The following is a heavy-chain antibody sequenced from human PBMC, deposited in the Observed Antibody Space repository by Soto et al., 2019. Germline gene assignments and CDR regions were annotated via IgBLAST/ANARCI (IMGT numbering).Heavy chain of an antibody. Sequence: EVQLLESGGGLVQPGGSLRLSCTASGFTFSNSAMNWVRLAPRKGLEWVSAISGFGDDTYYADSVKGRFTISRDNSKNTLYLQLSTLRAEDSAIYYCAKARCGDTCYYRMVVWGKGTTVTVSS. CDR2: ISGFGDDT. CDR1: GFTFSNSA. V-gene: IGHV3-23*01. J-gene: IGHJ6*04. CDR3: AKARCGDTCYYRMVV. D-gene: IGHD2-21*01.